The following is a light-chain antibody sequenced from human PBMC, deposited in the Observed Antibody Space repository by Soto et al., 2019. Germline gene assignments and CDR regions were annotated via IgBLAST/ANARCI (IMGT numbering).Light chain of an antibody. CDR2: GAS. CDR1: QSVSSN. CDR3: QQYNNWPPWT. J-gene: IGKJ1*01. Sequence: EIVMTQSPATLSVSPGERATLSCRARQSVSSNLAWYQQKPGQAPRLLIYGASTRATGIPARFSGSGSGTEFTLTISSLQSEDFAVYYCQQYNNWPPWTFGQGTKVE. V-gene: IGKV3-15*01.